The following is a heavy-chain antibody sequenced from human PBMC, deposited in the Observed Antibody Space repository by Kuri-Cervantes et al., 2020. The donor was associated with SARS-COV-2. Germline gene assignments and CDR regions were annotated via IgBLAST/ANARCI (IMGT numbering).Heavy chain of an antibody. D-gene: IGHD6-13*01. J-gene: IGHJ4*02. Sequence: SETLSLTCAVYGESFSGYYWSWIRQPPGKGLEWIGEINHSGSTNYNPSLKSRVTISVDTSKNQFSLKLSSVTAADTAVYYCARKAPYSSSWYTDYWGQGTLVTVSS. CDR2: INHSGST. V-gene: IGHV4-34*01. CDR1: GESFSGYY. CDR3: ARKAPYSSSWYTDY.